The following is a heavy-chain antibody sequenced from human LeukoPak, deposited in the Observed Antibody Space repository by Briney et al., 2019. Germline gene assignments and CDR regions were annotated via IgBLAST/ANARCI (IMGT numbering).Heavy chain of an antibody. Sequence: SETLSLTCTVSGGSISTYYWSWIRQPPGKGLEWVGYISDSGSTDYNSSLKSRVTLSVDMSKNQFSMSLKSVTAADTAVYYCARPYGSGSYFDLWGRGTLVTVSS. J-gene: IGHJ2*01. V-gene: IGHV4-59*01. CDR3: ARPYGSGSYFDL. CDR1: GGSISTYY. D-gene: IGHD3-10*01. CDR2: ISDSGST.